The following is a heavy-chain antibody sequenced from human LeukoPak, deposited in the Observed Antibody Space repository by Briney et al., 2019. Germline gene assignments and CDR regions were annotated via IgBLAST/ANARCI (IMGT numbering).Heavy chain of an antibody. Sequence: GGSLRLSCAASGFTFSDYSMNWVRQAPGKGLEWISYIGIDSGNTNYADSVKGRFTISGDKAQNSLYLQMNSLRVEDTAVYYCARDYKYAFDNWGQGTLVTVSS. J-gene: IGHJ4*02. CDR2: IGIDSGNT. CDR3: ARDYKYAFDN. D-gene: IGHD5-24*01. CDR1: GFTFSDYS. V-gene: IGHV3-48*01.